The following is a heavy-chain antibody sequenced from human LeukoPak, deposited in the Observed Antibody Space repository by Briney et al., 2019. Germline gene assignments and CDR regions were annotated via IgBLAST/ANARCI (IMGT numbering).Heavy chain of an antibody. CDR1: GYSFTSYW. J-gene: IGHJ4*02. CDR2: IYPGDSDT. Sequence: WESLKISCKGSGYSFTSYWIGWVRQMPGKGLEWMGIIYPGDSDTRYSPSFQGQVTISADKSISTAYLQWSSLKASDTAMYYCARRIYCGGDCYYFDYWGQGTLVTVSS. CDR3: ARRIYCGGDCYYFDY. V-gene: IGHV5-51*01. D-gene: IGHD2-21*02.